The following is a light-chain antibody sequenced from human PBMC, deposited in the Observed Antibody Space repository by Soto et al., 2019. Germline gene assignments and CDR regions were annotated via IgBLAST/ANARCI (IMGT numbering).Light chain of an antibody. CDR1: TSGVGGYKY. CDR3: SSYAGSNTFV. J-gene: IGLJ1*01. CDR2: EVN. V-gene: IGLV2-8*01. Sequence: QSALTQPPSASGSPGQSVTISCTGTTSGVGGYKYVSWHQQHAGKAPKLILYEVNKRPSGVPDRFSGSKSGNTASLTVSGLQAEDEADYYCSSYAGSNTFVFGPGTKLTVL.